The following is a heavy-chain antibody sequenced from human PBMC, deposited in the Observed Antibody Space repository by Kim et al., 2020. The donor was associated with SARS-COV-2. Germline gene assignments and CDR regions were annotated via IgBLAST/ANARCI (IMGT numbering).Heavy chain of an antibody. Sequence: PSGDSTSYPQKFQGRVTMTRDTSTSTVYLELSSLRSEDTTVYYCARSGMDVWGQGTTVTVPS. CDR2: PSGDST. J-gene: IGHJ6*02. CDR3: ARSGMDV. V-gene: IGHV1-46*01.